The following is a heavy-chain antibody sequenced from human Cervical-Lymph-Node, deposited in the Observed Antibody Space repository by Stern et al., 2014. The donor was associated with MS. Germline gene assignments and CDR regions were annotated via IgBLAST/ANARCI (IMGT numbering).Heavy chain of an antibody. CDR1: GGSFTGYY. CDR2: INHSGFT. V-gene: IGHV4-34*01. D-gene: IGHD2-2*01. J-gene: IGHJ2*01. Sequence: QVQLQQWGAGLLKPSETLSLTCAVSGGSFTGYYWSWIRQPPGKGLEWIGEINHSGFTNYNPSLKSRVTISVDTSKKQFSLKLSSVTAADTALYYCARYRSTGYSSYWYFDLWGRGTLVTVSS. CDR3: ARYRSTGYSSYWYFDL.